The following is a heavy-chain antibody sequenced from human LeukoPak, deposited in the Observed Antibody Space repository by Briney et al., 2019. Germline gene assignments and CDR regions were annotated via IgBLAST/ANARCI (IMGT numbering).Heavy chain of an antibody. CDR3: ASEYYYDSSGYYLESGAFDI. J-gene: IGHJ3*02. D-gene: IGHD3-22*01. CDR2: IYSGCST. Sequence: GGSLRLSCAASGFTVSSNYMSWVRQAPGKGLEWVSVIYSGCSTYYADSVKGRFTISRDNSKNTLYLQMNSLRAEDTAVYYCASEYYYDSSGYYLESGAFDIWGQGTMVTVSS. CDR1: GFTVSSNY. V-gene: IGHV3-66*01.